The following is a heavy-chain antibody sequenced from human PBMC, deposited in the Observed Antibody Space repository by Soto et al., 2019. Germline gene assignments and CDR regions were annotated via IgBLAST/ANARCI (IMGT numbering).Heavy chain of an antibody. D-gene: IGHD3-22*01. CDR2: ISSSSSTI. V-gene: IGHV3-48*02. CDR1: GFTFSSYS. CDR3: ARDPFPYYYDSSGYHSGPEYFQH. J-gene: IGHJ1*01. Sequence: GGSLRLSCAASGFTFSSYSMNWVRQAPGKGLEWVSYISSSSSTIYYADSVKGRFTISRDNAKNSLYLQMNSLRDEDTAVYYCARDPFPYYYDSSGYHSGPEYFQHWGQGTLVTVSS.